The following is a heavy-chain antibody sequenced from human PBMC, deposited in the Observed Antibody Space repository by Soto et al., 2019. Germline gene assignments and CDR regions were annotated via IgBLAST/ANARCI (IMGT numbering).Heavy chain of an antibody. CDR1: GFTFSSYA. J-gene: IGHJ5*02. D-gene: IGHD6-13*01. V-gene: IGHV3-30-3*01. CDR3: ARDGPVAAAGNNWFDP. CDR2: ISDDGSNK. Sequence: QVQLVESGGAVVQPGRSLRLSCAASGFTFSSYAMFWVRQAPGKGLEWVTVISDDGSNKHYADSVQGRFTIPRDNSRSTLYWQMSSLRADDTAVYYCARDGPVAAAGNNWFDPWGQGTLVTVSS.